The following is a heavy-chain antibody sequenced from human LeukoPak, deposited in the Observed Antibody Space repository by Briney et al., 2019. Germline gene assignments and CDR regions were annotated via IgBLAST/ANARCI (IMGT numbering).Heavy chain of an antibody. J-gene: IGHJ5*02. CDR1: GGSINSYY. D-gene: IGHD2-15*01. Sequence: SETLSLTCTVSGGSINSYYWSWIRQPPGKGLEWIAYIYYSESTNYNPSLKSRVAISVDTSKNQFSLKLSSVTAADTAVYYCARDSSPTIGYCSGGSCYPRGGWFDPWGQGTLVTVSS. CDR2: IYYSEST. V-gene: IGHV4-59*12. CDR3: ARDSSPTIGYCSGGSCYPRGGWFDP.